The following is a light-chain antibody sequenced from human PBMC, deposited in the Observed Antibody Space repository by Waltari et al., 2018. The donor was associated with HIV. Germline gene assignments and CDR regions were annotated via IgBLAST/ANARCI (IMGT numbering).Light chain of an antibody. J-gene: IGLJ2*01. V-gene: IGLV3-19*01. CDR2: ASN. CDR3: NSRDTSGDHLV. CDR1: SL. Sequence: SSELTQDPAVSVALGQTVRITCQGDSLASWYQQKPGQAPVLVIYASNNRPSGIPDRFSGSISGNSTSLTITGAQAEDEADYYCNSRDTSGDHLVFGGGTKLTVL.